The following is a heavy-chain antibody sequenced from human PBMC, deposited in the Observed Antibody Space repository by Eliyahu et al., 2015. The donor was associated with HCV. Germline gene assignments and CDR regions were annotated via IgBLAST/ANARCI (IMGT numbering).Heavy chain of an antibody. CDR1: GFIFNDHD. CDR2: TRNTRQRHTT. D-gene: IGHD5-12*01. V-gene: IGHV3-72*01. CDR3: ALWISGKCGD. Sequence: EVQLVESGGGLVQPGGSLXLXCATSGFIFNDHDIDWVRQAPGRGLEWVARTRNTRQRHTTDYAPSVQGRFTISRDDSRNSVYLHMSNLKTEDTAVYYCALWISGKCGDWGQGTQVTVSS. J-gene: IGHJ4*02.